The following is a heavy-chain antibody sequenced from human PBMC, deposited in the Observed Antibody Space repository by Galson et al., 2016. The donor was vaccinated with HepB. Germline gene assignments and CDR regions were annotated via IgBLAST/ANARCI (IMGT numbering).Heavy chain of an antibody. CDR1: GFTFSNYG. V-gene: IGHV3-23*01. D-gene: IGHD1-26*01. CDR2: ISRSGDRT. J-gene: IGHJ6*04. CDR3: VQGSTAPAV. Sequence: SLRLSCAASGFTFSNYGMTWVRQAPGKGLEVVSSISRSGDRTDYADSVKGRFTISRDNSKNTLSLQMNSLTADDTAIYYCVQGSTAPAVCGKGTTVTVSS.